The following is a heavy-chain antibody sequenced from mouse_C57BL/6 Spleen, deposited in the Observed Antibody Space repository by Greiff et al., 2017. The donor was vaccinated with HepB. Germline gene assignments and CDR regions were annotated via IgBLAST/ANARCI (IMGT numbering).Heavy chain of an antibody. CDR3: ARSGDYEREWFAY. D-gene: IGHD2-4*01. V-gene: IGHV1-55*01. Sequence: VQLQQPGTELVKPGASVKLSCKASGYTFTSYWITWVKQRPGQGLEWIGDIYPGSGSTNYNEKFKSKATLTVDTSSSTAYMQLSSLTSEDSAVYYCARSGDYEREWFAYWGQGTLVTVSA. CDR1: GYTFTSYW. J-gene: IGHJ3*01. CDR2: IYPGSGST.